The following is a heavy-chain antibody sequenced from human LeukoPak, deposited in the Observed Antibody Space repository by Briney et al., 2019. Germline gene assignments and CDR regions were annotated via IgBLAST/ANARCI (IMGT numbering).Heavy chain of an antibody. CDR1: GGSISSSNW. Sequence: SGTLSLTCAVSGGSISSSNWWSWVRQPPGKGLEWIGEIYHSGSTNYNPSLKSRVTISVDKSKNQFSLNVTSVTAADTAVYYCVRGGGSEVCDYWGQGTLVTVSS. CDR2: IYHSGST. J-gene: IGHJ4*02. CDR3: VRGGGSEVCDY. V-gene: IGHV4-4*02. D-gene: IGHD5-12*01.